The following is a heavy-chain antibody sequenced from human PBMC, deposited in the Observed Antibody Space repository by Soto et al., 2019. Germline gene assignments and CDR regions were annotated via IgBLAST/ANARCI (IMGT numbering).Heavy chain of an antibody. Sequence: ASVKVSCKASGYTFTGYYIHWVRQAPGQGLEWMGWINPNSGGTNYADSVKGRFTISRDNSKNTLYLQMNSLRAEDTALYYCARGDDSGRAEWGQGTLVTVSS. CDR3: ARGDDSGRAE. V-gene: IGHV1-2*02. CDR1: GYTFTGYY. J-gene: IGHJ4*02. CDR2: INPNSGGT. D-gene: IGHD3-10*01.